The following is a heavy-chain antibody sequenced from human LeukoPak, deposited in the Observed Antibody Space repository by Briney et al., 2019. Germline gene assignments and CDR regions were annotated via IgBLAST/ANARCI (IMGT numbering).Heavy chain of an antibody. J-gene: IGHJ4*02. CDR1: GFSFSGYW. CDR2: VYPDNSDT. CDR3: ARVGGIAVAAHFDY. Sequence: GESLKISCKGSGFSFSGYWIGWVRQMPGKGLEWMGIVYPDNSDTRYSPSFQGQVTISADKSITTAYLHWSSLKASDTAMYYCARVGGIAVAAHFDYWGQGTLVTASS. D-gene: IGHD6-19*01. V-gene: IGHV5-51*01.